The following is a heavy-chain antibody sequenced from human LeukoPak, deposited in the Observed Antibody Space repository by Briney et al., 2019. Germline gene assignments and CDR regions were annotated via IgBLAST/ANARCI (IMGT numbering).Heavy chain of an antibody. D-gene: IGHD6-19*01. Sequence: SETLSLTCAVYGGSFSGYYWSWIRQPPGKGLEWIGEINHSGSTNYNPSLKSRVTISVDTSKNQFSLKLSSVTAADTAVYYCAASSGWYNLDYWGQGTLSPSPQ. CDR3: AASSGWYNLDY. J-gene: IGHJ4*02. V-gene: IGHV4-34*01. CDR1: GGSFSGYY. CDR2: INHSGST.